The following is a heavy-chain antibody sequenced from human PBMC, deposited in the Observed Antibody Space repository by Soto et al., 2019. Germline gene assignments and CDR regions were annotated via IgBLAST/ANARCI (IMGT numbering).Heavy chain of an antibody. CDR2: VYPGDSDT. CDR3: ARRISDRDGRYYFDY. J-gene: IGHJ4*02. CDR1: GYSFSNYW. Sequence: PGESLKISCQGSGYSFSNYWIAWVRHMPGKGLEWMGIVYPGDSDTTYSPSFQGQVTMSADKSISTAYLQWSSLKASDTAIYYCARRISDRDGRYYFDYWGQGTLVTVSS. D-gene: IGHD3-22*01. V-gene: IGHV5-51*01.